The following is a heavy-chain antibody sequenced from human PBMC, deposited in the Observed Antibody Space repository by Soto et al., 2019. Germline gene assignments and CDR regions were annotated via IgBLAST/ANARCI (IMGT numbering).Heavy chain of an antibody. CDR2: MNPNSGNT. D-gene: IGHD3-3*01. J-gene: IGHJ6*03. Sequence: ASVKVSFTASGYTFTSYDINWVRQATGQGLEWMGWMNPNSGNTGYAQRFQGRVTMTRNTSISTAYMELSSLRSEDTAVYYCVRGKKSIPYYDFWSGYKNYYYYYMDVWGEGTTVTVSS. CDR1: GYTFTSYD. V-gene: IGHV1-8*01. CDR3: VRGKKSIPYYDFWSGYKNYYYYYMDV.